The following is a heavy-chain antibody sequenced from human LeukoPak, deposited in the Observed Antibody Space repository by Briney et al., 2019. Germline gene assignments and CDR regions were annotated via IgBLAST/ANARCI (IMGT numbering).Heavy chain of an antibody. D-gene: IGHD1-26*01. CDR1: GGSISGYY. V-gene: IGHV4-4*09. Sequence: SETLSLTCTVSGGSISGYYWSWIRQPPGKGLEWIGYIYTSRSTNYNPSLKSRVTISVDTSKNQFSLRLSSVTAADTAMYFCAWAYSRSYSHFDDWGQGTLVTVSS. CDR3: AWAYSRSYSHFDD. CDR2: IYTSRST. J-gene: IGHJ4*02.